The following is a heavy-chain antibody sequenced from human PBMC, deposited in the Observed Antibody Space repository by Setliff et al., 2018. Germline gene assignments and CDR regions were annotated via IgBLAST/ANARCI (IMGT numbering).Heavy chain of an antibody. CDR1: GFAFSSYA. D-gene: IGHD3-22*01. CDR3: AKDRPAYDSSGNFDY. CDR2: ISYDGSNK. V-gene: IGHV3-30-3*01. Sequence: PGGSLRLSCAASGFAFSSYAMHWVRQAPGKGLEWVAVISYDGSNKYYADSVKGRFTISRDNSKNTLYLQMNSLRAEDTAVYYCAKDRPAYDSSGNFDYWGQGTLVTVSS. J-gene: IGHJ4*02.